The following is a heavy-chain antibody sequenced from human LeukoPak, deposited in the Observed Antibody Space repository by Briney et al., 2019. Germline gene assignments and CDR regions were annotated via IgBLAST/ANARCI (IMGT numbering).Heavy chain of an antibody. V-gene: IGHV2-5*02. CDR3: APRNYNILTGYSTFDY. J-gene: IGHJ4*02. CDR2: IYWDEDK. D-gene: IGHD3-9*01. CDR1: GYSVSTGAGE. Sequence: GAPQVTLTQTLTPTWTFTGYSVSTGAGEGGWIRQPPSKELGWIANIYWDEDKRYSPSLKSTLTITKDTSKNQGVISMTTIDPVDTATYYCAPRNYNILTGYSTFDYWGQGTLVTVSS.